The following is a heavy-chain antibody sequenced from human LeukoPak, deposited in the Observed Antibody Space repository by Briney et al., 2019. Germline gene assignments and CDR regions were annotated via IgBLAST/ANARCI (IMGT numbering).Heavy chain of an antibody. J-gene: IGHJ6*02. CDR3: ARDGITDYYYYGMDV. CDR2: IYTGGKT. V-gene: IGHV3-66*01. Sequence: GGSLRLSCVASGFTFRNFAMNWVRQAPGKGLEWVSVIYTGGKTYYADSVKGRFTISRDNSKNTLFLQMNGLRAEDTAVYYCARDGITDYYYYGMDVWGQGTTVTASS. CDR1: GFTFRNFA.